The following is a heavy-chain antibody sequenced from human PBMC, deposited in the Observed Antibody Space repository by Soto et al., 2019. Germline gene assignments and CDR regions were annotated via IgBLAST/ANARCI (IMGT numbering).Heavy chain of an antibody. CDR3: AKVRGHYYYGMDV. CDR1: GFTFNDYD. Sequence: VQLLESGGGLVQPGGSLRLSCVASGFTFNDYDMNWVRQAPGKGLEWVSGISGSGDATYYAGSLKGRFTISRDIYKNTLYLQMNSLRAEDTAVYYCAKVRGHYYYGMDVWGQGTTVTVSS. D-gene: IGHD3-10*01. V-gene: IGHV3-23*01. CDR2: ISGSGDAT. J-gene: IGHJ6*02.